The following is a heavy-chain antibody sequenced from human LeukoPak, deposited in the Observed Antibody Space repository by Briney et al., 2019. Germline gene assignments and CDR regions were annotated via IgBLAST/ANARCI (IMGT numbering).Heavy chain of an antibody. V-gene: IGHV3-21*01. J-gene: IGHJ5*02. CDR1: GFTFSSYS. CDR3: ARDTYYYDSSGYQA. D-gene: IGHD3-22*01. Sequence: GGSLRLSCGASGFTFSSYSMNWGRQAPGEGLEWGSSISSSSSYIYYADSVKGRFTISRDNAKNSLYLQMNSLRAEDTAVYYCARDTYYYDSSGYQAWGQGTLVTVSS. CDR2: ISSSSSYI.